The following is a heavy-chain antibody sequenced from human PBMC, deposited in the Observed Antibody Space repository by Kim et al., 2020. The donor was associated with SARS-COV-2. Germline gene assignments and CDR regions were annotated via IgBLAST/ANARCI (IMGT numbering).Heavy chain of an antibody. CDR2: ISYDGSNK. CDR1: GFTFSSYA. D-gene: IGHD3-3*01. V-gene: IGHV3-30-3*01. CDR3: ASPYDFWSGYDY. J-gene: IGHJ4*02. Sequence: GGSLRLSCAASGFTFSSYAMHWVRQAPGKGLEWVAVISYDGSNKYYADSVKGRFTISRDNSKNTLYLQMNSLRAEDTAVYYCASPYDFWSGYDYWGQGTLVTVSS.